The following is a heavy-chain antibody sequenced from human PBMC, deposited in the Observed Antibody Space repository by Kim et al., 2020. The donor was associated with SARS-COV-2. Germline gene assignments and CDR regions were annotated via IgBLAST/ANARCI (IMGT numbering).Heavy chain of an antibody. Sequence: GGSLRLSCVASGFTFDESDMHWVRQAQGRGLEWVSGLHWSGDTIGYADSVKGRFTISRDNAKNSLFLHMDGLRVEDTALYYCVKEKSGKAFDCCGQGILV. V-gene: IGHV3-9*01. J-gene: IGHJ4*02. CDR3: VKEKSGKAFDC. CDR2: LHWSGDTI. CDR1: GFTFDESD.